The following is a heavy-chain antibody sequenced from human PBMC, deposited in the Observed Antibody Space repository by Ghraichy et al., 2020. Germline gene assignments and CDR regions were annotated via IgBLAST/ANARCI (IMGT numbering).Heavy chain of an antibody. CDR1: GYTFTGYY. Sequence: ASVKVSCKASGYTFTGYYMHWVRQAPGQGLEWMGWINPNSGGTNYAQKFQGRVTMTRDTSISTAYMELSRLGSDDTAVYYCARDRVEYDFSNGMDVWGQGTTVTVSS. V-gene: IGHV1-2*02. CDR2: INPNSGGT. J-gene: IGHJ6*02. CDR3: ARDRVEYDFSNGMDV. D-gene: IGHD3-3*01.